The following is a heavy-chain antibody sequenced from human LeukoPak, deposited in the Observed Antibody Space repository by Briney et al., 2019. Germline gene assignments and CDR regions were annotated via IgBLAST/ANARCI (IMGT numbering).Heavy chain of an antibody. Sequence: PSETLSLTCSVSGXSISTSSYYWDWIRQPPGRGLEWIGTIYYTGRTYYSPSLKSRATISVDTSKNQFSLKLSSVTAADTAVYYCARRYGSGSYQDYWGQGTLVTVSS. CDR1: GXSISTSSYY. D-gene: IGHD3-10*01. CDR2: IYYTGRT. V-gene: IGHV4-39*01. J-gene: IGHJ4*02. CDR3: ARRYGSGSYQDY.